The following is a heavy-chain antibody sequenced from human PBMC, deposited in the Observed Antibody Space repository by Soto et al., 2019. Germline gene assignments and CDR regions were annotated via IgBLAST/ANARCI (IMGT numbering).Heavy chain of an antibody. CDR3: ARTTFYDIFTAHYSLFDY. V-gene: IGHV4-31*03. D-gene: IGHD3-9*01. CDR2: ISDSGSS. Sequence: QVQLQESGPGLVKPSQTLTLTCTVSGGSISSGSFYWSWIRQHPGKGLEWIGHISDSGSSYYNPSLESRVTISVDTSKNQFSLKLSAVTAADTAVYFCARTTFYDIFTAHYSLFDYWGQGTLVTVSS. J-gene: IGHJ4*02. CDR1: GGSISSGSFY.